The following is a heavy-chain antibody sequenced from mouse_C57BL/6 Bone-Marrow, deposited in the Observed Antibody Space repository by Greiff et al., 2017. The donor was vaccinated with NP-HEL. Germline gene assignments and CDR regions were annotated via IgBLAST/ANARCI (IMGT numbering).Heavy chain of an antibody. CDR2: INYDGSST. Sequence: DVKLVESEGGLVQPGSSMKLSCTASGFTFSDYYMAWVRQVPEKGLEWVANINYDGSSTYYLDSLKSRFIISRDNAKNILYLQMSSLKSEDTATYYCARDGSYWYFDVWGTGTTVTASS. V-gene: IGHV5-16*01. J-gene: IGHJ1*03. CDR1: GFTFSDYY. D-gene: IGHD1-1*01. CDR3: ARDGSYWYFDV.